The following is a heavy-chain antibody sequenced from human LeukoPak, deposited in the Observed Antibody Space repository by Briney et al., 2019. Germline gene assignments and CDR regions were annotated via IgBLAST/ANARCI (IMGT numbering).Heavy chain of an antibody. CDR2: IYYSVST. V-gene: IGHV4-59*01. CDR3: ARDKGYGSGNWFDP. D-gene: IGHD3-10*01. Sequence: ETLSLTCTVSGGSISSYYWSWIRQPPGKGLEWIGYIYYSVSTNYHPSLKSRATISVDTSKNQFSLKLSSVTAADTAVYYCARDKGYGSGNWFDPWGQGTLVTVSS. CDR1: GGSISSYY. J-gene: IGHJ5*02.